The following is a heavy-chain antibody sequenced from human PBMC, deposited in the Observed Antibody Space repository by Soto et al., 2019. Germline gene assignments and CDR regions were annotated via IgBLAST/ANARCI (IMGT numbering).Heavy chain of an antibody. CDR3: AGAQYSSSWYEYYFDY. Sequence: QVQLVESGGGLVKPGGSLRLSCAASGFTFSDYYMSWIRQAPGKGLEWVSYISSSGSTIYYADSVKGRFTISSDNAKNSLYLQMNSLRAEDTAVYYCAGAQYSSSWYEYYFDYWGQGTLVTVSS. CDR2: ISSSGSTI. D-gene: IGHD6-13*01. CDR1: GFTFSDYY. J-gene: IGHJ4*02. V-gene: IGHV3-11*01.